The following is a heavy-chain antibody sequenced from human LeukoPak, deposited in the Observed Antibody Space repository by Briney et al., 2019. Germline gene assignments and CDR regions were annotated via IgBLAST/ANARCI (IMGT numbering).Heavy chain of an antibody. D-gene: IGHD3-22*01. CDR3: ARSLSSSGYYFNWFDP. CDR2: IYYSGST. V-gene: IGHV4-59*12. Sequence: PSETLSLTCTVSGGSISSYYWSWIRQPPGKGLEWIGYIYYSGSTNYNPSLKSRVTISVDTSKNQFSLKLSSVTAADTAVYYCARSLSSSGYYFNWFDPWGQGTLVTVSS. J-gene: IGHJ5*02. CDR1: GGSISSYY.